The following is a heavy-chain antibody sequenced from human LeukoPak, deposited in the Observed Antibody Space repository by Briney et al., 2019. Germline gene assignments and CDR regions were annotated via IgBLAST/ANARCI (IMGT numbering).Heavy chain of an antibody. CDR3: ARDLGQYYDTSDNWFDP. Sequence: GGSLRLSCAASGFTFSNYWMHWVRQAPGKGLVWVSRINSDGINTSYADSVKGRFTISRDNAKNTLNLQMNSLRAEDTAAYYCARDLGQYYDTSDNWFDPWGQGTLVTVSS. CDR1: GFTFSNYW. V-gene: IGHV3-74*01. D-gene: IGHD3-22*01. J-gene: IGHJ5*02. CDR2: INSDGINT.